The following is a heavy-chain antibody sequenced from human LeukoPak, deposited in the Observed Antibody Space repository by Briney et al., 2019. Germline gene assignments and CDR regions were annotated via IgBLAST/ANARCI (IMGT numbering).Heavy chain of an antibody. V-gene: IGHV4-38-2*01. CDR1: AYPISSGHY. J-gene: IGHJ3*02. D-gene: IGHD1-1*01. CDR3: ARVSGSGTALDAFDI. CDR2: MYHSGST. Sequence: SETLSLTCAVSAYPISSGHYWGWIRQPPGKGLEWIGSMYHSGSTYFNPSLKSRVTISVDTPKNRFSLTLSSVTAADTAVYFCARVSGSGTALDAFDIWGQGTMVIVSS.